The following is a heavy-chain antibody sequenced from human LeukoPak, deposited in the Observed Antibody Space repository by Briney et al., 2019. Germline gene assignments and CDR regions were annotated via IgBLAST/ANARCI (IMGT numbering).Heavy chain of an antibody. D-gene: IGHD3-22*01. CDR1: GGFVSSGSYY. Sequence: PSETLSLTCTVSGGFVSSGSYYWSWIRQPPGKGLEWIGEINHSGSTNYNPSLKSRVTISVDTSKNQFSLKLSSVTAADTAVYYCATDPLYDSSGYYFGWWGQGTLVTVSS. V-gene: IGHV4-39*07. CDR2: INHSGST. CDR3: ATDPLYDSSGYYFGW. J-gene: IGHJ4*02.